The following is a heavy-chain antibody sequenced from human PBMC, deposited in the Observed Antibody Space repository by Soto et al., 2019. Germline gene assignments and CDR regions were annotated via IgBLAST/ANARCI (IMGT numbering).Heavy chain of an antibody. J-gene: IGHJ3*02. CDR1: GFTFSSYA. CDR2: ISYDGSNK. V-gene: IGHV3-30-3*01. Sequence: PGGSLRLSCAASGFTFSSYAMHWVRQAPGKGLEWVAVISYDGSNKYYADSVKGRFTISRDNSKNTLYLQMNSLRAEDTAVYYCARENWAISRAFDIWGQGTMVTVSS. CDR3: ARENWAISRAFDI. D-gene: IGHD3-3*01.